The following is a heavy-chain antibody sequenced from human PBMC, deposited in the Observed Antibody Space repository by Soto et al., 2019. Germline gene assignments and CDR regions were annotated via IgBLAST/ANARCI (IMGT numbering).Heavy chain of an antibody. J-gene: IGHJ6*02. CDR1: GFTFSSYW. CDR3: ARDATYAMDV. CDR2: INSDGSST. V-gene: IGHV3-74*01. Sequence: RRLSCAASGFTFSSYWMHWVRQPPGKGLVWVSRINSDGSSTTYADSVKGRFTISRDVAKNTLYLQMNSLRAEDTAVYYCARDATYAMDVWGHGTKVTVSS.